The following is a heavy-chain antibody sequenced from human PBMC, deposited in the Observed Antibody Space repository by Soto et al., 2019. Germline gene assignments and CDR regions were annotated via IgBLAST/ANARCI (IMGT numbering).Heavy chain of an antibody. CDR3: ARGQDYDFWSGYYPDY. V-gene: IGHV4-34*01. CDR1: GGSFSGYY. Sequence: SETLSLTCAVYGGSFSGYYWSWIRQPPGKGLEWIGEINHSGSTNYNPSLKSRVTISVDTSKNQFSLKLSSVTAADTAVYYCARGQDYDFWSGYYPDYWGQGTLVTVSS. D-gene: IGHD3-3*01. CDR2: INHSGST. J-gene: IGHJ4*02.